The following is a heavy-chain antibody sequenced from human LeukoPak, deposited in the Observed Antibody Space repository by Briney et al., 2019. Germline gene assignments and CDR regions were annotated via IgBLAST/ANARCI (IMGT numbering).Heavy chain of an antibody. Sequence: SQTLSLTCTVSGGSISSGGYYWSWIRQHPGKGLEWIGYIYYSGRNSHNPSLNSRVTISVDTSKNQFSLKLSFVTAGDPAVYYWARGVKATMMRSIPYGAFDIWGQGTMVTVSS. V-gene: IGHV4-31*03. CDR2: IYYSGRN. D-gene: IGHD3-22*01. J-gene: IGHJ3*02. CDR1: GGSISSGGYY. CDR3: ARGVKATMMRSIPYGAFDI.